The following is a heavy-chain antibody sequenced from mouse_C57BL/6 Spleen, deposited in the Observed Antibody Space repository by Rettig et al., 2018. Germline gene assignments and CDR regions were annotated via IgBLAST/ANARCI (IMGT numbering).Heavy chain of an antibody. D-gene: IGHD1-1*01. J-gene: IGHJ2*01. V-gene: IGHV1-58*01. Sequence: ATLTSDTSSSTAYMQLSSLTSEDSAIYFCARSDYGSSPYFDYWGQGTTLTVSS. CDR3: ARSDYGSSPYFDY.